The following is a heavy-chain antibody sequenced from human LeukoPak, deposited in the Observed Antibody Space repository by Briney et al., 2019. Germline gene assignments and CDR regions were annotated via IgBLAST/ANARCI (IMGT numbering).Heavy chain of an antibody. D-gene: IGHD2-2*01. CDR3: ARDLVGYCSSTSCSPRPQNWFDP. Sequence: ASVKVSCKASGYTFTGYYMHWVRQAPGQGLEWMGWINPNSGGTNYAQKFQGRVTMTRDTSISTAYMELSRLRSDDTAVYYCARDLVGYCSSTSCSPRPQNWFDPWGRGTLVTVSS. CDR1: GYTFTGYY. CDR2: INPNSGGT. J-gene: IGHJ5*02. V-gene: IGHV1-2*02.